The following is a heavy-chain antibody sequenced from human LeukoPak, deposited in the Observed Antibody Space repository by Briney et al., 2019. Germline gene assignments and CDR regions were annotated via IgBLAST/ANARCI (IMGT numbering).Heavy chain of an antibody. D-gene: IGHD3-9*01. J-gene: IGHJ4*02. CDR3: ARDSDWSLDY. CDR2: INRDESQK. V-gene: IGHV3-7*01. Sequence: GGSLRLSCEASGFTFSTYWMSWVRQAPGKGLEWVANINRDESQKYFVDSVKGRFAISRDNAKNSLFLQMNSLRAEDTAVYYCARDSDWSLDYWGQGTLGTVSS. CDR1: GFTFSTYW.